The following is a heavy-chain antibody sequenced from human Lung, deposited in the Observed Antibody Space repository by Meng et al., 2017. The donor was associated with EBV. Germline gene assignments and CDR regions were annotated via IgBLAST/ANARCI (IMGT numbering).Heavy chain of an antibody. V-gene: IGHV2-5*02. D-gene: IGHD6-19*01. CDR2: IYWDDDK. J-gene: IGHJ5*02. CDR3: AHSPEYSSVGWFDP. Sequence: WKDCGPPLTKPHTTLTLTYTFSRFSLSTSGVGVGWIRQPPGKALEWLALIYWDDDKRYSPSLKSRLTITKDTSKNQVVLTMTNMDPVDTATYYCAHSPEYSSVGWFDPWGQGTLVTVSS. CDR1: RFSLSTSGVG.